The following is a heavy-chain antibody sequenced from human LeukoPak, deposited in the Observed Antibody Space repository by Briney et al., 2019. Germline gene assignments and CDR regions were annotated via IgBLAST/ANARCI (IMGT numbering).Heavy chain of an antibody. CDR2: IGISSGNT. CDR3: ARDHNYAFDN. Sequence: GGSLRLSCAASGFTVSGNYMNWVRQAPGKGLEWISYIGISSGNTKYADSVKGRFTISGDNAKNSLYLQMNSLRVEDTAVYYCARDHNYAFDNWGQGTLVTVSS. D-gene: IGHD1-1*01. J-gene: IGHJ4*02. V-gene: IGHV3-11*06. CDR1: GFTVSGNY.